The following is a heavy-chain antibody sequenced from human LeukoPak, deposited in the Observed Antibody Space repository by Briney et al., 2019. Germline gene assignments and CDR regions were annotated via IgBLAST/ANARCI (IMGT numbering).Heavy chain of an antibody. CDR3: ARGGGLDV. CDR2: INHNGNVN. D-gene: IGHD3-16*01. J-gene: IGHJ6*02. Sequence: GGSLRLSCAASGFTFNSYAMSWARQAPGKGLEWVASINHNGNVNYYVDSVKGRFTISRDNAKNSLYLQMSNLRAEGTAVYFCARGGGLDVWGQGATVTVSS. CDR1: GFTFNSYA. V-gene: IGHV3-7*03.